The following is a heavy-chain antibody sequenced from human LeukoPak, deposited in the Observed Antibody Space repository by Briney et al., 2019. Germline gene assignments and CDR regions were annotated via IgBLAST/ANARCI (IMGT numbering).Heavy chain of an antibody. CDR2: IYTSGST. CDR1: GGSISSYY. Sequence: SETLSLTCTVSGGSISSYYWSWIRQPAGKGLEWIGRIYTSGSTNYNPSLKSRVTMSVDTSKNQFSLKLSSVTAADTAVYYCARGIAAAGTGDYYYGMDVWGQGTTVTVSS. D-gene: IGHD6-13*01. CDR3: ARGIAAAGTGDYYYGMDV. V-gene: IGHV4-4*07. J-gene: IGHJ6*02.